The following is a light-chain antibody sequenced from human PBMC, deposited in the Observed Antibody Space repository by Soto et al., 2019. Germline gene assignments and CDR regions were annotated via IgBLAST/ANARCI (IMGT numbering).Light chain of an antibody. J-gene: IGLJ3*02. CDR1: SVNAGGYNY. CDR2: DVS. CDR3: CSYPGRYICV. Sequence: QSALTQPRSVSGSPGQSVTISCTGASVNAGGYNYVSWYQQYPGKAPKLMIYDVSKRPSGVPDRFSGSKSDSTAFLTISGLQPEDEADYYCCSYPGRYICVLGGGTNLTVL. V-gene: IGLV2-11*01.